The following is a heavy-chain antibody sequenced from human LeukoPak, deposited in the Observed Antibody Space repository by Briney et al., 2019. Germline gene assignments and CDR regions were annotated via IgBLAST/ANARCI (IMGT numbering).Heavy chain of an antibody. CDR3: ARDSDGERVSWFDP. D-gene: IGHD5-24*01. J-gene: IGHJ5*02. CDR2: ISAYNGNT. CDR1: GYTFTSYG. V-gene: IGHV1-18*04. Sequence: ASVEVSCKASGYTFTSYGISWVRQAPGQGLEWMGWISAYNGNTNYAQKLQGRVTMTTDTSTSTAYMELRSLRSDDTAVYYCARDSDGERVSWFDPWGQGTLVTVSS.